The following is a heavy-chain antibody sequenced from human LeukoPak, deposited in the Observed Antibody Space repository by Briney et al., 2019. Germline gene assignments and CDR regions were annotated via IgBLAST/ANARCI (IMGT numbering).Heavy chain of an antibody. CDR1: GGSISSGDYY. CDR3: ARKDIVATIGGFDY. V-gene: IGHV4-30-4*01. CDR2: IYYSGST. D-gene: IGHD5-12*01. J-gene: IGHJ4*02. Sequence: PSETLSLTCTVSGGSISSGDYYWSWIRQPPGKGLEWIGYIYYSGSTYYNPSLKSRVTISVDTSKNQFSLKLSSVTAADTAVYYCARKDIVATIGGFDYWGQGTLVTVSS.